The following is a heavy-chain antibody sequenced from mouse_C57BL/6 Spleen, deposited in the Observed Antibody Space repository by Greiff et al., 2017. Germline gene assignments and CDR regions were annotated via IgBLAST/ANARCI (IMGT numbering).Heavy chain of an antibody. J-gene: IGHJ2*01. CDR3: ARLGDDYAFDY. Sequence: QVQLQQPGAELVKPGASVKLSCKASGYTFTSYWMHWVKQRPGQGLEWIGMIHPNSGSTNYNEKFKSKATLTVDKSSRTAYMQLSSLTSEDSAVYYCARLGDDYAFDYWGQGTTLTVSS. CDR2: IHPNSGST. D-gene: IGHD2-4*01. V-gene: IGHV1-64*01. CDR1: GYTFTSYW.